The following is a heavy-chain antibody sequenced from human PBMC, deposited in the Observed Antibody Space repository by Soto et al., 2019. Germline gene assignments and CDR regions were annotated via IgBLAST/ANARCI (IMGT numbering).Heavy chain of an antibody. V-gene: IGHV3-23*01. Sequence: EVQLLESGGGLVQPGGSLRLSCAASGFTFNSYTMSWVRQAPGQGLEWVSSISGSGGTTYYADSVKGRFTISRDNSKNTLYLEMNTPRAEDTEVYYCARFGRATPGGLDYWGQGTLVTVSS. CDR1: GFTFNSYT. J-gene: IGHJ4*02. D-gene: IGHD3-16*01. CDR3: ARFGRATPGGLDY. CDR2: ISGSGGTT.